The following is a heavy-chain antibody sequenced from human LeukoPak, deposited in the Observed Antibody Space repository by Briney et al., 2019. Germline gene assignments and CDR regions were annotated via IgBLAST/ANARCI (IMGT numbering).Heavy chain of an antibody. CDR1: GVTPSSYE. D-gene: IGHD3-16*01. V-gene: IGHV3-48*03. Sequence: GGSLRLSCAPSGVTPSSYEMNCGRHAPRKGREWLSYICNSGSSIHYADSVKGRFTISRDNAKNSLYLQMNSLRAEDTAVYYCARGGGATYYWGQGTLVTVSS. J-gene: IGHJ4*02. CDR3: ARGGGATYY. CDR2: ICNSGSSI.